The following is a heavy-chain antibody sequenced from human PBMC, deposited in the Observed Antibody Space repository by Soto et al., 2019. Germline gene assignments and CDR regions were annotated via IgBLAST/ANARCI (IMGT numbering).Heavy chain of an antibody. V-gene: IGHV3-74*01. J-gene: IGHJ6*02. CDR1: GFTFSSYW. Sequence: PGGSLRLSCAASGFTFSSYWMHWVRQAPGKGLVWVSRINSDGSSTSYADSVKGRFTISRDNAKNTLYLQMNSLRAEDTAVYYCARVIAVTDYYYYGMDVWGQGTTVTVSS. D-gene: IGHD6-19*01. CDR2: INSDGSST. CDR3: ARVIAVTDYYYYGMDV.